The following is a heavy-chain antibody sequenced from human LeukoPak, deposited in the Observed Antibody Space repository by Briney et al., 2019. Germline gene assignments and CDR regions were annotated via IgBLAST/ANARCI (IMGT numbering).Heavy chain of an antibody. CDR3: ARAGSNYYFEFDY. CDR1: GGSISSSSYY. D-gene: IGHD3-10*01. V-gene: IGHV4-39*07. Sequence: SETLSLTCIVSGGSISSSSYYWGWIRQPPGKGLEWIGSIYYSGSTYYNPSLKSRVTMSLDTSDNQFSLKLNSVTAADTAVYYCARAGSNYYFEFDYWGQGTLVTVSS. J-gene: IGHJ4*02. CDR2: IYYSGST.